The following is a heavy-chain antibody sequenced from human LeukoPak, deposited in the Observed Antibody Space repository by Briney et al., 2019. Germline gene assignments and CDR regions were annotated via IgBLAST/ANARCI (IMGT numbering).Heavy chain of an antibody. CDR3: ARRHRTTAMVQPFDY. CDR1: GYSFTSYW. V-gene: IGHV5-51*01. D-gene: IGHD5-18*01. J-gene: IGHJ4*02. CDR2: IYPGDSDT. Sequence: PGESLKISCKGSGYSFTSYWIGWVRQMPGKGLEWMGIIYPGDSDTRYSPSFQGQVTISADKSISTAYLQWSSLKASDIAMYYCARRHRTTAMVQPFDYWGQGTLVTVSS.